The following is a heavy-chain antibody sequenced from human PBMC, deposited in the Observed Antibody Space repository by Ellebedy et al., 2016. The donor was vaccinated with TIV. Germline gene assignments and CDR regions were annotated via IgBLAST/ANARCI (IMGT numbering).Heavy chain of an antibody. Sequence: ASVKVSXXASGYTFTSYGISWVRQAPGQGLEWMGWISAYNGNTNYAQKLQGRVTMTTDTSTSTAYMELSRLRSDDTAVYYCARAEPDPPGDAFDIWGQGTMVTVSS. V-gene: IGHV1-18*01. J-gene: IGHJ3*02. CDR3: ARAEPDPPGDAFDI. D-gene: IGHD1-14*01. CDR1: GYTFTSYG. CDR2: ISAYNGNT.